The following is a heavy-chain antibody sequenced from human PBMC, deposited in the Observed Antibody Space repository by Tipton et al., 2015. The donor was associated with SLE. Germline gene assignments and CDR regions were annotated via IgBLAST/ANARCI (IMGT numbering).Heavy chain of an antibody. V-gene: IGHV3-53*04. CDR2: IYSGGST. D-gene: IGHD6-13*01. J-gene: IGHJ4*02. Sequence: VQLVQSGGGLVQPGGSLRLSCAASGFTVSSNYMSGVRQAPGKGLEWVSVIYSGGSTDYADSVKGRFTISRHNSKNTLYLQMNSLRAEDTAVYYCARADSSRWYNYFDYWGQGTVVTVS. CDR3: ARADSSRWYNYFDY. CDR1: GFTVSSNY.